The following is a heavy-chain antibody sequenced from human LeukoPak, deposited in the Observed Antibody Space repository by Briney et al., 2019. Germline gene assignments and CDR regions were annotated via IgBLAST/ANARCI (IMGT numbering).Heavy chain of an antibody. CDR3: ASGRGSGYYAFDI. CDR2: INPNSGGT. V-gene: IGHV1-2*02. CDR1: GYTFTSYD. Sequence: ASVKVSCKASGYTFTSYDINWVRQATGQGLEWMGWINPNSGGTNYAQKFQGRVTMTRDTSISTAYMELSRLRSDDTAVYYCASGRGSGYYAFDIWGQGTMVTVSS. D-gene: IGHD3-22*01. J-gene: IGHJ3*02.